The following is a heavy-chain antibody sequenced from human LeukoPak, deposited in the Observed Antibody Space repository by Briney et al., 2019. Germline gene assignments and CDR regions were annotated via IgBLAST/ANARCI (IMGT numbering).Heavy chain of an antibody. V-gene: IGHV4-38-2*01. CDR2: IYHSGNT. CDR1: GYSISSGYY. CDR3: ARQGGSSSPYYYYYMDV. D-gene: IGHD6-13*01. J-gene: IGHJ6*03. Sequence: SETLSLTCDVSGYSISSGYYWGWFRQPPGKGLEWIACIYHSGNTYYNPSLKSRVTMSVGTSKNQFSLRLTSLTAADTAVYYCARQGGSSSPYYYYYMDVWGKGTTVTVSS.